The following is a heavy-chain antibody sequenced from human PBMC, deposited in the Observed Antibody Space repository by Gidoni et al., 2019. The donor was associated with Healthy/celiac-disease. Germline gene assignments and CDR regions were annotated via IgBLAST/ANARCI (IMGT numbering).Heavy chain of an antibody. CDR1: GFTFSSYG. CDR3: AVGGYGDYGRALDY. J-gene: IGHJ4*02. D-gene: IGHD4-17*01. Sequence: QVQLVESGGGVVQPGRSLRLSCAASGFTFSSYGMHWFRQAPGKGLEWVAVISYDGSNKYYADSVKGRFTISRDNSKNTLYLQMNSLRAEDTAVYYCAVGGYGDYGRALDYWGQGTLVTVSS. CDR2: ISYDGSNK. V-gene: IGHV3-30*03.